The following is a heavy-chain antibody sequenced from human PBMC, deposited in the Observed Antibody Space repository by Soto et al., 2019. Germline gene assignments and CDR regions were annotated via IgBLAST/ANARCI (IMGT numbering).Heavy chain of an antibody. Sequence: GXSVKVSFNASGYTFTSYAIHLVRHSPGQRLEWMGWINAGNGNTKYSQKFQDRVTITRDTSASTAYMELSSMRSEDTAVYYCARGGSLYWYFDLWGRGTLVTVSS. J-gene: IGHJ2*01. CDR1: GYTFTSYA. CDR2: INAGNGNT. D-gene: IGHD1-26*01. CDR3: ARGGSLYWYFDL. V-gene: IGHV1-3*01.